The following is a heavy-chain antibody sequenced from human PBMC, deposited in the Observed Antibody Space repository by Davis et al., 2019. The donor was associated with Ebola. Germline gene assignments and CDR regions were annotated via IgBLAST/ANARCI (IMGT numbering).Heavy chain of an antibody. CDR3: ARGRDGYNFGFDY. J-gene: IGHJ4*02. D-gene: IGHD5-24*01. V-gene: IGHV4-59*01. CDR2: IYYDVNT. CDR1: GGSFSGYY. Sequence: SETLSLTCAVYGGSFSGYYWSWIRQSPGMGLEWIGHIYYDVNTKYSPSLQSRVTISSDTSKNQLSLKLTSVTAADTAVYYCARGRDGYNFGFDYWGQGTLVTVSS.